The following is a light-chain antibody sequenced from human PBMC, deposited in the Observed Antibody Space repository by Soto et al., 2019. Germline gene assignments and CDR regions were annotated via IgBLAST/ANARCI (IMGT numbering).Light chain of an antibody. CDR3: QQRSNWPLT. J-gene: IGKJ4*01. Sequence: EIVLTQSPATLSLSPGERDTLSCRASQSVSTYLAWYQQKPGQAPRLLIYDASNKATGIPARFRGSGSGTDFTLTISSLEPEDFAVYYCQQRSNWPLTSGGATKVEIK. CDR1: QSVSTY. CDR2: DAS. V-gene: IGKV3-11*01.